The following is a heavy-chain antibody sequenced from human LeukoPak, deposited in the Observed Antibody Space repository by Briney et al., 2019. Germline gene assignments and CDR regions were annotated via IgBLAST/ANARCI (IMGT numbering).Heavy chain of an antibody. CDR2: ISSNGGST. Sequence: GGSLRLSCAASGFTFSSYAMHWVRQAPGKGLEYVSAISSNGGSTYYANSVKGRFTISRDNSKNTLYLQMGSLRAEDMAVYYCAKDREVPAAGTWGSIDYWGQGTLVTVSS. V-gene: IGHV3-64*01. D-gene: IGHD6-13*01. CDR1: GFTFSSYA. CDR3: AKDREVPAAGTWGSIDY. J-gene: IGHJ4*02.